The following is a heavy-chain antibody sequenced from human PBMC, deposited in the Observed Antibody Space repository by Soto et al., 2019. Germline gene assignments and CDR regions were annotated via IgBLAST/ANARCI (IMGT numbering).Heavy chain of an antibody. Sequence: EVQLVESGGGLVKPGGSLRLSCAASGFTFNSYSMNWVRQAPGEGLEWVSSITTYSTSIYYADSVKGRFTISRDNAKNSLFLQMNSLRAEDTAVYYCARGYGDYIPDAFNIWGQGTMVTVSS. CDR1: GFTFNSYS. CDR3: ARGYGDYIPDAFNI. D-gene: IGHD4-17*01. V-gene: IGHV3-21*01. CDR2: ITTYSTSI. J-gene: IGHJ3*02.